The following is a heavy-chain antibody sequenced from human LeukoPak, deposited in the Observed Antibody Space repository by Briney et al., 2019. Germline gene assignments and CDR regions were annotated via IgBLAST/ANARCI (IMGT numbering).Heavy chain of an antibody. CDR2: IYYSGST. Sequence: PSETLSLTCTVSGGSISNYYWSWIRQPPRKGLDWIGYIYYSGSTNYNPPHKSRVTIPVDTSNNQFSLKLSTVTTADTAVDYCAYSSPNSYYGMDVWGQGTTVTVSS. D-gene: IGHD6-13*01. CDR3: AYSSPNSYYGMDV. J-gene: IGHJ6*02. V-gene: IGHV4-59*08. CDR1: GGSISNYY.